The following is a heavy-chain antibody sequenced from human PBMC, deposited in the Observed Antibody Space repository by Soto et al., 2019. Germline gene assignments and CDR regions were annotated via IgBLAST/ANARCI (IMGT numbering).Heavy chain of an antibody. D-gene: IGHD3-10*01. CDR2: ISWNSGSI. CDR3: AKDSMVRGVIGEQPHWSHTPYYFDY. J-gene: IGHJ4*02. Sequence: EVQLVESGGGLVQPGRSLRLSCAASGFTFDDYAMHWVRQAPGKGLEWVSGISWNSGSIGYADSVKGRFTISRDNAKNSLYLQMNSLRAEDTALYYCAKDSMVRGVIGEQPHWSHTPYYFDYWGQGTLVTVSS. CDR1: GFTFDDYA. V-gene: IGHV3-9*01.